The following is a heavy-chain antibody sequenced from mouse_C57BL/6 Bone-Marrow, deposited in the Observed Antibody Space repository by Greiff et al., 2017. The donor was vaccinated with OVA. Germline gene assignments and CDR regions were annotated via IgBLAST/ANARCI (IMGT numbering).Heavy chain of an antibody. Sequence: VQLQQSGAELARPGASVKLSCKASGYTFTSYGISWVKQRTGQGLEWIGEIYPRSGNTYYNEKFKGKATLTADKSSSTAYMELRSLTSEDSAVYFCASYDYDPYYFDDWGQGTTLTVSS. CDR2: IYPRSGNT. V-gene: IGHV1-81*01. CDR3: ASYDYDPYYFDD. CDR1: GYTFTSYG. J-gene: IGHJ2*01. D-gene: IGHD2-4*01.